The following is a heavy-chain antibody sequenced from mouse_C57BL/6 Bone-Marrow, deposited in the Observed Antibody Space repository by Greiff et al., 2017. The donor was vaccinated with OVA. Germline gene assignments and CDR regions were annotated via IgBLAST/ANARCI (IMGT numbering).Heavy chain of an antibody. CDR2: IDPSDSYT. CDR1: GYTFTSYW. Sequence: QVQLQQPGAELVMPGASVKLSCKASGYTFTSYWMHWVKQRPGQGLEWIGEIDPSDSYTNYNQKFKGKSTLTVDKSSSTAYMQLSSLTSEDSAVYYCAREDYDSYYAMDYWGQGTSVTGSS. J-gene: IGHJ4*01. CDR3: AREDYDSYYAMDY. D-gene: IGHD2-4*01. V-gene: IGHV1-69*01.